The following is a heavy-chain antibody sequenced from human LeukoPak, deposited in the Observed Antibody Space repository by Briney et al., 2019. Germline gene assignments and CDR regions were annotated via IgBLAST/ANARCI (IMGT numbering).Heavy chain of an antibody. CDR2: INPNSGGT. Sequence: ASVTGSCKASGYTFTAYYMHWVRQAPGQGLEWMGWINPNSGGTNYAQKFQGRVTMTRDTSISTAYMELSRLRSDDTAVYYCARDLIVGATTLDYWGQGTLVTVSS. CDR3: ARDLIVGATTLDY. V-gene: IGHV1-2*02. D-gene: IGHD1-26*01. CDR1: GYTFTAYY. J-gene: IGHJ4*02.